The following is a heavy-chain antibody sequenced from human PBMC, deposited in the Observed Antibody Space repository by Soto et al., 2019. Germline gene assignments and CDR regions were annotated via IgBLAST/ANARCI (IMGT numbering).Heavy chain of an antibody. Sequence: QAQLVQSGPEVKKPGASVRVSCKASGYIFSNYGVNWVRQAPGQGLEWMGWVNGYNGNTEYAQKFQDRVTITTDTSTTTGYLEVRGLRSDDTATYYCTRGSPVAAPVNWFDPWGQGTLVTVSS. CDR2: VNGYNGNT. V-gene: IGHV1-18*01. J-gene: IGHJ5*02. CDR3: TRGSPVAAPVNWFDP. D-gene: IGHD6-19*01. CDR1: GYIFSNYG.